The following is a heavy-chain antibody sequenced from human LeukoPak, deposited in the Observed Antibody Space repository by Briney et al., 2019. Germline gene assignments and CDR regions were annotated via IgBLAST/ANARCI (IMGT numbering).Heavy chain of an antibody. CDR3: ARALWGYNLIDYYYYYMDV. CDR2: ISSSGNTI. Sequence: GGSLRLSCAASGFTFSDYYMSWIRQAPGKGLERVSYISSSGNTIYYADSVRGRFTISRDNAKNSLYLQMNSLRAEDSAVYYCARALWGYNLIDYYYYYMDVWGKGTTVTVSS. CDR1: GFTFSDYY. D-gene: IGHD5-24*01. V-gene: IGHV3-11*04. J-gene: IGHJ6*03.